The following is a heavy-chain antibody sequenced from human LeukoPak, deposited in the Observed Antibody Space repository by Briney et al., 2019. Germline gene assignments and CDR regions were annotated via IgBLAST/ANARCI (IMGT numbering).Heavy chain of an antibody. V-gene: IGHV1-2*04. CDR1: GYTFTGYY. D-gene: IGHD3-9*01. CDR2: INPNSGGT. Sequence: ASVKVSCKASGYTFTGYYMHWVRQAPGQGLEWMGWINPNSGGTNYAQKFQGWVTMTRDTAISAAYMELSRLRSDDTAVYYCARARVSVLRYFEWSYHAFDIWGQGTMVTVTS. J-gene: IGHJ3*02. CDR3: ARARVSVLRYFEWSYHAFDI.